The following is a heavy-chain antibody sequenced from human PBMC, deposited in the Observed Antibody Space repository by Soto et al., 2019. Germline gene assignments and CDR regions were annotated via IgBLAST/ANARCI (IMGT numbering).Heavy chain of an antibody. CDR2: IYKNATT. CDR1: GDSISPVHYF. CDR3: ARGRYCLSGRCFPNWFDS. V-gene: IGHV4-30-4*01. Sequence: SETLSLTCSVSGDSISPVHYFWACFPQPPGQALEYIGYIYKNATTYYNPPFESQVAISLDTSKSQFSLNVPSVTAADTAVYFCARGRYCLSGRCFPNWFDSWGQGTLVTVSS. J-gene: IGHJ5*01. D-gene: IGHD2-15*01.